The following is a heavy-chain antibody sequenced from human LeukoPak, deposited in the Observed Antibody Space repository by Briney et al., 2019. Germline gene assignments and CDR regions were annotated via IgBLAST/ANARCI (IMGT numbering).Heavy chain of an antibody. J-gene: IGHJ4*02. CDR2: VRSKPYGGTT. CDR1: GFTFGDA. Sequence: GGSLRLSCTTSGFTFGDAMIWFRQAPGKGLEWVAFVRSKPYGGTTEYAASVKGRFTISRDDSKSIAYLQMNSLNIEDTAVYYCTRMEPYDAKYLDNLGQGTLVTVSS. D-gene: IGHD3-3*01. CDR3: TRMEPYDAKYLDN. V-gene: IGHV3-49*03.